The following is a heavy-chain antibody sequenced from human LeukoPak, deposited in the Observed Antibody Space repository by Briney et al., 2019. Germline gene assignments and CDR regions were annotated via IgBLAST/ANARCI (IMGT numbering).Heavy chain of an antibody. V-gene: IGHV1-18*01. CDR2: INVYNGKT. J-gene: IGHJ3*02. Sequence: ASVKVSCKASGYTFTNYGISWVRQAPGQGLEWMAWINVYNGKTYYAQNFQGRVTVTTDTSTSTAYMELGNLRSDDTAVYYCARNYDSSGYAFDIWGQGTMVTVPS. CDR1: GYTFTNYG. CDR3: ARNYDSSGYAFDI. D-gene: IGHD3-22*01.